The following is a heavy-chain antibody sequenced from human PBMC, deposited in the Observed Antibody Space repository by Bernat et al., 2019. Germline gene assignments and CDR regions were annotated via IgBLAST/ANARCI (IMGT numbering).Heavy chain of an antibody. V-gene: IGHV1-8*01. Sequence: QVQLVQSGAEVKKPGASVKVSCKASGYTFTSYDINWVRQATGQGLEWMGWMNPNSGNTGYAQKFQGRVTMTRNTSISTAYMELSSLRSEDTAVYYCARVPIAARSNAFDIWGQWTMVTVSS. CDR2: MNPNSGNT. D-gene: IGHD6-6*01. J-gene: IGHJ3*02. CDR3: ARVPIAARSNAFDI. CDR1: GYTFTSYD.